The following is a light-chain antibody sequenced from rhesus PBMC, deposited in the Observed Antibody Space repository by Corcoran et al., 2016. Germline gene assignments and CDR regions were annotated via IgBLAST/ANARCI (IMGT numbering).Light chain of an antibody. CDR1: ENVNNY. Sequence: DIQMTQSPSSLSASVGDRVTITCRASENVNNYFHWYQQKSGKAPKLLSYAASPLQSGVPSRFSGSGAGTYYTCTISSLQPEDVATYYCQHSYGTPYSFGQGTKVEIK. J-gene: IGKJ2*01. V-gene: IGKV1-74*01. CDR2: AAS. CDR3: QHSYGTPYS.